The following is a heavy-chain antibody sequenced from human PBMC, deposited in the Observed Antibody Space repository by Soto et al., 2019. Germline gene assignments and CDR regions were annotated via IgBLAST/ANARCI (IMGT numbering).Heavy chain of an antibody. CDR3: ATSYGSGSYYNPTYYYGMDV. J-gene: IGHJ6*02. D-gene: IGHD3-10*01. CDR2: INAGNGNT. V-gene: IGHV1-3*01. CDR1: GYTFTSYA. Sequence: ASVKVSCKASGYTFTSYAMHWVRQAPGQRLEWMGWINAGNGNTKYSQKFQGRVTMTRDTSTGTAYMELSSLRSEDTAVYYCATSYGSGSYYNPTYYYGMDVWGQGTTVTVSS.